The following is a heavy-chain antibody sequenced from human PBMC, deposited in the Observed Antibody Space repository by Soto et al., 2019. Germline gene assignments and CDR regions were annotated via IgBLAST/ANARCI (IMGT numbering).Heavy chain of an antibody. Sequence: GXSVKVACKASGYSFTDYYIHWVRQAPGQGPEWVGWIDPDSGGTNYAQKFQGRVTITRDTSLRTAYMDLTRLTSDDSAVYYCVGRNDNYDGSGYAYYFDYWGLGTLVTVSS. CDR1: GYSFTDYY. J-gene: IGHJ4*02. CDR2: IDPDSGGT. CDR3: VGRNDNYDGSGYAYYFDY. D-gene: IGHD3-22*01. V-gene: IGHV1-2*02.